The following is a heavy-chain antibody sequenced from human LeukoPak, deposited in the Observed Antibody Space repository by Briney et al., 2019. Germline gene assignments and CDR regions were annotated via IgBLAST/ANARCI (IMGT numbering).Heavy chain of an antibody. D-gene: IGHD3-22*01. J-gene: IGHJ4*02. V-gene: IGHV3-23*01. Sequence: PGGSLRLSCAASGFTFSSYAMSWVRQAPGKGLEWVSAISGSGGSTYYADSVKGRFTISRDNSKNTLYLQMNSLRAEDTAVYYCAKGKFWASMIVVVRPKYYFDYWGQGTLVTVSS. CDR1: GFTFSSYA. CDR3: AKGKFWASMIVVVRPKYYFDY. CDR2: ISGSGGST.